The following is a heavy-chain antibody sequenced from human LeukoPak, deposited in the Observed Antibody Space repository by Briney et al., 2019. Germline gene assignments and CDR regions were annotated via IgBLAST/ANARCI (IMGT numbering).Heavy chain of an antibody. CDR3: AKDKIVVAGNFDY. CDR2: ISGGGGST. Sequence: GGSLRLSCAASGLTLSTYAMSWVRQAPGKGLEWVSAISGGGGSTYYADSVKGRFIISRDNSKNTLYLQMNSLRAEDTAVYYCAKDKIVVAGNFDYWGQGTLVTVSS. CDR1: GLTLSTYA. J-gene: IGHJ4*02. D-gene: IGHD3-22*01. V-gene: IGHV3-23*01.